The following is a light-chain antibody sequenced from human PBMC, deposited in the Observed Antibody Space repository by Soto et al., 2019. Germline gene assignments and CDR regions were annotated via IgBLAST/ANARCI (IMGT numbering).Light chain of an antibody. CDR3: QQYGSSPPRIT. Sequence: EIVLTQSPGTLSLSPGERATLSCRASQSVSSSYLAWYQQKPGQAPRLLIYGASSRATGIPDRFSGSGSGTGFTLTISRLEPEDFAVYYCQQYGSSPPRITFGPGTKVDIK. CDR2: GAS. V-gene: IGKV3-20*01. CDR1: QSVSSSY. J-gene: IGKJ3*01.